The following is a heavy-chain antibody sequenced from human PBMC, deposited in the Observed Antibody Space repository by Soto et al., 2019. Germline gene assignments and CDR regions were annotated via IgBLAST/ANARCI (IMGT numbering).Heavy chain of an antibody. CDR3: ARHGYYVGSADGDAFDI. J-gene: IGHJ3*02. CDR1: GYTFTGYG. Sequence: ASVKVSCKTSGYTFTGYGISWVRQAPGQGLEWMGWISAYNGNTNYAQKLQGRVTMTTDKSTSTAYMELRSLRSDDTAVYYCARHGYYVGSADGDAFDIWGQGTMVTVSS. D-gene: IGHD3-22*01. CDR2: ISAYNGNT. V-gene: IGHV1-18*01.